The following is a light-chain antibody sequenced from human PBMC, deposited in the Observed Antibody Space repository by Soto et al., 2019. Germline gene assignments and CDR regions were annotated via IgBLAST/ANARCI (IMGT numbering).Light chain of an antibody. J-gene: IGLJ7*01. CDR2: GNN. Sequence: QSVLTQPPSVSGAPGQRVTISCTGSSSNIGAGYDVHWYQQFPGTAPKLLIYGNNNRPSGVPDRFSGSKSGTSASLAITGLQAEDEADYYCQSYDSRLRGTVFGGGTKVTVL. CDR3: QSYDSRLRGTV. V-gene: IGLV1-40*01. CDR1: SSNIGAGYD.